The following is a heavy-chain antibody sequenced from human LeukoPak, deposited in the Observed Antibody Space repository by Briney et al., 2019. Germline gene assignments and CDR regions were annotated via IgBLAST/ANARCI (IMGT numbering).Heavy chain of an antibody. CDR3: TRSAVVGAPGDFDY. CDR1: GYTFTSCY. CDR2: INPTGGST. J-gene: IGHJ4*02. V-gene: IGHV1-46*03. Sequence: ASVKVSCEASGYTFTSCYMHWVRQAPGQGLEWMGIINPTGGSTSYAQKFQGRVTMTRDTSTSIVFMELSSLRSEDTALYYCTRSAVVGAPGDFDYWGQGTLVTVSS. D-gene: IGHD1-26*01.